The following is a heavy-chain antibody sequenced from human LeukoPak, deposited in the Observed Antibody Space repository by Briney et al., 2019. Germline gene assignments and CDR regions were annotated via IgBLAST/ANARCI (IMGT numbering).Heavy chain of an antibody. Sequence: SVKVSCKASGGTFSSYAISWVRQAPGQGLEWMGGIIPIFGTANYAQKFQGRVTITADESTSTAYMELSSLRSEDTAVYYCARSARYSYGSGDFDYWGQGTLVTVSS. V-gene: IGHV1-69*13. J-gene: IGHJ4*02. CDR2: IIPIFGTA. CDR1: GGTFSSYA. D-gene: IGHD5-18*01. CDR3: ARSARYSYGSGDFDY.